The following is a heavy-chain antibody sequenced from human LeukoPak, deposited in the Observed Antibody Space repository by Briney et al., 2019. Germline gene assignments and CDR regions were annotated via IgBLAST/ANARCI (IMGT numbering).Heavy chain of an antibody. CDR2: INSNSGGT. CDR1: GYSFSDFP. CDR3: ARGGSGSGYLYYFDY. J-gene: IGHJ4*02. D-gene: IGHD3-10*01. V-gene: IGHV1-2*06. Sequence: GAAVKVSCKASGYSFSDFPIHWVRQAPGQGLEWMRRINSNSGGTSYAQNFQGRVTMTRDTSINTAYMELSGLTSDDTAVYYCARGGSGSGYLYYFDYWGQGTLVSVSS.